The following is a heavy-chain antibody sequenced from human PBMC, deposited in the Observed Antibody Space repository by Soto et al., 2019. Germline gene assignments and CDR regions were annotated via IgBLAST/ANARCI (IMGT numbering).Heavy chain of an antibody. J-gene: IGHJ5*02. CDR3: AKYRGIWNCNWFDP. V-gene: IGHV3-23*01. D-gene: IGHD1-7*01. Sequence: GGSLRLSCAASGFTFSSYAVSWVRQAPGKGLEWVTAISGSGGSTSYADSVKGRFTISRYNSKNTLYLQMNSLRAYDTAVYYCAKYRGIWNCNWFDPWGQGTLVTVSS. CDR2: ISGSGGST. CDR1: GFTFSSYA.